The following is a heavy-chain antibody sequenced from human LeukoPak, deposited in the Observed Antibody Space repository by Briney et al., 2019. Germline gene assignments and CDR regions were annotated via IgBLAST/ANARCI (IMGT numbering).Heavy chain of an antibody. Sequence: SETLSLTCAVSGGSISSGGYSWSWIRQPPGKGLEWIGYIYHSGSTYYNPSLKSRVTISVDRSKNQFSLKLSSVTAADTAVYYCARVEGAVQLWYFDLWGRGTLVTVSS. J-gene: IGHJ2*01. CDR2: IYHSGST. V-gene: IGHV4-30-2*01. CDR3: ARVEGAVQLWYFDL. D-gene: IGHD1-1*01. CDR1: GGSISSGGYS.